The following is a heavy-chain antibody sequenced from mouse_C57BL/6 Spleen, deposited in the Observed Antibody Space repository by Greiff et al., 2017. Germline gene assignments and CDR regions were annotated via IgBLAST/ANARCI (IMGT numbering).Heavy chain of an antibody. D-gene: IGHD3-3*01. CDR3: ARTAGDGAMDY. CDR1: GYTFTDYN. V-gene: IGHV1-22*01. Sequence: EVKLMESGPELVKPGASVKMSCKASGYTFTDYNMHWVKQSHGKSLEWIGYINPNNGGTSYNQKFKGKATLTVNKSSSTAYMELRSLTSEDSAVYYCARTAGDGAMDYWGQGTSVTVSS. J-gene: IGHJ4*01. CDR2: INPNNGGT.